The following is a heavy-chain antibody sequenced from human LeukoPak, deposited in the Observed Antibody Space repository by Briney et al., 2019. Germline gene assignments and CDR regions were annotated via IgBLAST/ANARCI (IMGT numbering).Heavy chain of an antibody. J-gene: IGHJ5*02. CDR3: TTFAP. Sequence: GGSLSLSCTASGLTFGDYAMSWVRQAPGKGLEWVGFIRSKAYGGTTEYAASVKGRFTISRDDSKSIAYLQMNSLKTEDTAVYYCTTFAPWGQGTLVTVSS. V-gene: IGHV3-49*04. CDR2: IRSKAYGGTT. CDR1: GLTFGDYA.